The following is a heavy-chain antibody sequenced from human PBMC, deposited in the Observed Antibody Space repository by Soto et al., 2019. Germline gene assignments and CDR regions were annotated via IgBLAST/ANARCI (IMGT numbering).Heavy chain of an antibody. CDR2: INPSGGST. V-gene: IGHV1-46*01. CDR3: ARSPNTHYYYYYGMDV. CDR1: GYTFTSYY. Sequence: ASVKVSCKASGYTFTSYYMHWVRQAPGQGLEWMGIINPSGGSTSYAQKFQGRVTMTRDTSTSTVYMELSSLRSEDTAVYYCARSPNTHYYYYYGMDVWGQGTTVTV. J-gene: IGHJ6*02.